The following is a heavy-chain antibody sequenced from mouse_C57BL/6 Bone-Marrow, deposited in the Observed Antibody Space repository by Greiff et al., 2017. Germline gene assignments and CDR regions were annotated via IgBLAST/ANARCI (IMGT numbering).Heavy chain of an antibody. J-gene: IGHJ3*01. D-gene: IGHD4-1*02. V-gene: IGHV1-18*01. Sequence: EVKLVESGPELVKPGASVKIPCKASGYTFTDYNMDWVKQSHGKSLEWIGDINPNNGGTIYNQKFKGKATLTVDKSSSTAYMELRSLTSEDTAVYYCASQLGRFAYWGQGTLVTVSA. CDR2: INPNNGGT. CDR3: ASQLGRFAY. CDR1: GYTFTDYN.